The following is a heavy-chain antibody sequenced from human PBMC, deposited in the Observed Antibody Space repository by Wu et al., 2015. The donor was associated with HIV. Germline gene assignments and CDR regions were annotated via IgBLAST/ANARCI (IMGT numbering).Heavy chain of an antibody. CDR3: ARDLPSYYDILTGYTVSGGMDV. J-gene: IGHJ6*02. CDR2: INPSGGAI. CDR1: GYRFTDYY. D-gene: IGHD3-9*01. V-gene: IGHV1-46*01. Sequence: QVQLVQSGAEVKKPGASIKFYCKASGYRFTDYYIHWVRQAPGQGLEWMGLINPSGGAIIYAQKFQGRVTMTRDTSTSTVYMDLSSLRSEDTAVYYCARDLPSYYDILTGYTVSGGMDVWGQGTTVTVSS.